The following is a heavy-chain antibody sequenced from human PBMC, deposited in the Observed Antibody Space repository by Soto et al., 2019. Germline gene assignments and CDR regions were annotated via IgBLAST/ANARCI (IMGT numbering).Heavy chain of an antibody. J-gene: IGHJ3*02. Sequence: SETLSLTCTVSGGSISSSSYYWGWIRQPPGKGLEWIGSIYYSGSTYYNPSLKSRVTISVDTSKNQFSLKLSSVTAADTAVYYCARPSGCSGGSCYSVGAFDIWGQGTMVTVSS. D-gene: IGHD2-15*01. CDR1: GGSISSSSYY. CDR3: ARPSGCSGGSCYSVGAFDI. V-gene: IGHV4-39*01. CDR2: IYYSGST.